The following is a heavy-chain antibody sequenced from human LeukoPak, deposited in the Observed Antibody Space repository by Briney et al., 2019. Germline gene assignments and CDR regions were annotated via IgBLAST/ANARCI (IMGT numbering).Heavy chain of an antibody. CDR1: GFTFNSYA. J-gene: IGHJ4*02. V-gene: IGHV3-23*01. Sequence: GGSLRLFCAASGFTFNSYAVSWVRQAPGKGLEWVSAIRGSGGGTYYADSVKGRFTISRDNSKSTLYLQMNSLRDEDTALYYCAKAGIGVVGYFAYWGQGTLVTVSS. CDR3: AKAGIGVVGYFAY. CDR2: IRGSGGGT. D-gene: IGHD6-19*01.